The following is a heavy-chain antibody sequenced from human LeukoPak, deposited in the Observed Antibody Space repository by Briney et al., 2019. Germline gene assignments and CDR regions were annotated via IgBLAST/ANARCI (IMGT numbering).Heavy chain of an antibody. J-gene: IGHJ4*02. Sequence: GGSLRLSCAASGFTFSSYSMNWVRQAPGKGLQWISYISAGSSIIHYADSVKGRFTISRDNAKNSLYLQMNSLRAEDTAVYYCARGPFGVVIYFDYWGQGTLVTVSS. CDR2: ISAGSSII. CDR3: ARGPFGVVIYFDY. D-gene: IGHD3-3*01. V-gene: IGHV3-48*04. CDR1: GFTFSSYS.